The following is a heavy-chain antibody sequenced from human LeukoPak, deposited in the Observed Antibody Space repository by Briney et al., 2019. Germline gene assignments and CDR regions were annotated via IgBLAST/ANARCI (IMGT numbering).Heavy chain of an antibody. CDR3: AREHGVGWFDP. J-gene: IGHJ5*02. CDR2: IIPIFGTA. D-gene: IGHD1-26*01. Sequence: GSSVKVSCKASGGTFSSYAISWVRQAPGQGLEWMGGIIPIFGTANYAQKLQGRVTMTTDTSTSTAYMELRSLRSDDTAVYYCAREHGVGWFDPWGQGTLVTVSS. V-gene: IGHV1-69*05. CDR1: GGTFSSYA.